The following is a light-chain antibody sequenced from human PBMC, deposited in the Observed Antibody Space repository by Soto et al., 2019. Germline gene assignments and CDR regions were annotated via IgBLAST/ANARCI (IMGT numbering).Light chain of an antibody. CDR2: DAS. CDR3: QQRSNWPPT. V-gene: IGKV3-11*01. CDR1: QSVSSN. J-gene: IGKJ1*01. Sequence: ERVITQYPATLSVSPGERAPLPCRASQSVSSNLAWYQQKPGQAPRLLIYDASTRATGIPARFSGSGSGTDFTLTITSLEPEDFAVYYCQQRSNWPPTFGQGTKVDI.